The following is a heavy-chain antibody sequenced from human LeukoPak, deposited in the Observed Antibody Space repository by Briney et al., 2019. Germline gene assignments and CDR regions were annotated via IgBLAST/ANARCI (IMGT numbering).Heavy chain of an antibody. CDR2: ISSSGSTI. V-gene: IGHV3-48*04. D-gene: IGHD5-18*01. Sequence: GGSLRLSCAASGFTFSSYAMSWVRQAPGKGLEWVSYISSSGSTIYYADSVKGRFTISRDNAKNSLYLQMNSLRAEDTAVYYCARVKSGYSYGLGDYWGQGTLVTVSS. CDR1: GFTFSSYA. J-gene: IGHJ4*02. CDR3: ARVKSGYSYGLGDY.